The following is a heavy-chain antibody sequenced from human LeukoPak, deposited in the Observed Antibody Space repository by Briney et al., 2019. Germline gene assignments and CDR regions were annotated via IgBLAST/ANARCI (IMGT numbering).Heavy chain of an antibody. CDR3: ARDLVGYYGSGSYPSDY. CDR2: INPNSGGT. CDR1: GYTFTVYY. D-gene: IGHD3-10*01. Sequence: GASGNVSCKASGYTFTVYYMHWVRQAPGQGLEWMGGINPNSGGTNYAQKFQGRVTMTRDTSISTAYMELSRLRSDDTAVYYCARDLVGYYGSGSYPSDYWGQGTLVTVSS. V-gene: IGHV1-2*02. J-gene: IGHJ4*02.